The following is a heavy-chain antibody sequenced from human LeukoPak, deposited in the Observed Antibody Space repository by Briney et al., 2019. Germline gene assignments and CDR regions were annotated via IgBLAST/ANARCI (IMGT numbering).Heavy chain of an antibody. CDR1: GFTFAGYA. Sequence: GGSLRLSCAASGFTFAGYAMSWVRQPPGKGLEWVAVILYDGSKKYYADSVKGRFTISRDNSKNTLYLQMNSLRAEDTAVYYCARGPSVPRLTDRFDYWGQGTLVTVSP. D-gene: IGHD4-11*01. CDR3: ARGPSVPRLTDRFDY. V-gene: IGHV3-30*03. CDR2: ILYDGSKK. J-gene: IGHJ4*02.